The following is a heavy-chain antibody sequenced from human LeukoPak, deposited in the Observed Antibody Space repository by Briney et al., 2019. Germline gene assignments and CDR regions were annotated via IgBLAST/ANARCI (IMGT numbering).Heavy chain of an antibody. CDR3: ARAPSEIGGYYPEYFRH. V-gene: IGHV3-74*01. CDR1: GFTFSTYW. Sequence: GGSLTLFCAASGFTFSTYWMHWVRQAPGKGLVWVSRIKSDGGTNYADSVKGRFTISRDNAKKTVSLQMNGLRPEDTGVYYCARAPSEIGGYYPEYFRHWGQGTLVTVSS. D-gene: IGHD3-22*01. J-gene: IGHJ1*01. CDR2: IKSDGGT.